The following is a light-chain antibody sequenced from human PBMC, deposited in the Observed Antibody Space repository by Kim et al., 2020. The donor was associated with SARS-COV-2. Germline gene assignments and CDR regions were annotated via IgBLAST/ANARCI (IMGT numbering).Light chain of an antibody. Sequence: GQSVTISCTGTSSDVGGHNDVCWYRQHPGKAPKRLIFEVNKRPFGVPDRFSGSKSGNTASLTVSGLQAEDEADYYCSSYTNTNNLVFGGGTQLTVL. CDR1: SSDVGGHND. V-gene: IGLV2-8*01. J-gene: IGLJ2*01. CDR3: SSYTNTNNLV. CDR2: EVN.